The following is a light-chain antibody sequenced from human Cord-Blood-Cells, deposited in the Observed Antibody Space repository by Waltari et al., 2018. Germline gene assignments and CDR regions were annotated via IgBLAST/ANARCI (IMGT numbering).Light chain of an antibody. CDR2: DVS. Sequence: QSALTQPRSVSGSPGQSVTISCTGTSRDVGGYNFVSWYQQHPGKAPKHMIYDVSKRPSGVPDRFSGSKSGNTASLTISGLQAEDEADYYCCAYAGSYTWVFGGGTKLTVL. CDR3: CAYAGSYTWV. CDR1: SRDVGGYNF. J-gene: IGLJ3*02. V-gene: IGLV2-11*01.